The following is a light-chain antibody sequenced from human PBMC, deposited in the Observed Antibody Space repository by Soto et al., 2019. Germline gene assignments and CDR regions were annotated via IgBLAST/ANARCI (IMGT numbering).Light chain of an antibody. CDR2: DVS. V-gene: IGLV2-14*01. CDR1: SSDVGRYNY. Sequence: QSALTQPASVSGSPGQSITISCTGTSSDVGRYNYVSWYQQHPGKAPKLIIYDVSYRPSGVSDRFSGSKSGNTASLTISGLQAEDEADYYCSSSTGSSTSFGGGTKLTVL. J-gene: IGLJ3*02. CDR3: SSSTGSSTS.